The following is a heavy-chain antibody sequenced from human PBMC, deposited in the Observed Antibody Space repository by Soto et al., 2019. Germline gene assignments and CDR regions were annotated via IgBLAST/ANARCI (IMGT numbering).Heavy chain of an antibody. CDR1: GYSFTSYW. CDR2: IDPSDSYT. D-gene: IGHD2-2*02. CDR3: ARQDVVVPAAIPDYYYYYGMDV. Sequence: RGESLKISCKGSGYSFTSYWISWVRQMPGKGLEWMGRIDPSDSYTNYSPSFQGHVTISADKSISTAYLQWSSLKASDTAMYYCARQDVVVPAAIPDYYYYYGMDVWGQGTTVTVSS. V-gene: IGHV5-10-1*01. J-gene: IGHJ6*02.